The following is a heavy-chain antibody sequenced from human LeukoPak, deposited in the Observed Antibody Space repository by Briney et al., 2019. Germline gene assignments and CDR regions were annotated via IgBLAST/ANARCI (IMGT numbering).Heavy chain of an antibody. CDR1: GYTFTSYG. Sequence: ASVKVSCKASGYTFTSYGISWVRQAPGQGLEWMGWISAYNGNTNYAQMLQGRVTMTTDTSTSTAYMELRSLRSDDAAVYYCARDPYSSGWYSIDYYYGMDVWGQGTTVTVSS. V-gene: IGHV1-18*01. J-gene: IGHJ6*02. CDR2: ISAYNGNT. D-gene: IGHD6-19*01. CDR3: ARDPYSSGWYSIDYYYGMDV.